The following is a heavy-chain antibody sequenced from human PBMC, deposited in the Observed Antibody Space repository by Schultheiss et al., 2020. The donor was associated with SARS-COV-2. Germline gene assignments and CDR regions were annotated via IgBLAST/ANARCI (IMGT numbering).Heavy chain of an antibody. CDR1: GYSISSGYY. V-gene: IGHV4-38-2*01. D-gene: IGHD6-19*01. CDR3: ARGNGSGWTRYYYYYYGMDV. J-gene: IGHJ6*02. Sequence: SQTLSLTCAVSGYSISSGYYWGWIRQPPGKGLEWIGEIYHSGSTYYNPSLKSRVTISVDTSKNQFSLKLSSVTAADTAVYYCARGNGSGWTRYYYYYYGMDVWGQGTTVTVSS. CDR2: IYHSGST.